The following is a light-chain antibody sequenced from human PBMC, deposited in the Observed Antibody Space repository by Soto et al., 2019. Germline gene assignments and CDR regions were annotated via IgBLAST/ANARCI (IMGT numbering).Light chain of an antibody. CDR3: QTWGTGFHV. Sequence: QLVLTQSPSASASLGASVKLTCTLSSGHRSNAIAWHQQQPEKGPRYLMKVNSDGSHSKGDGIPDRFSGSSSGAERYLTVSSLQSEDEADYYCQTWGTGFHVFGTGTKLTVL. J-gene: IGLJ1*01. V-gene: IGLV4-69*02. CDR1: SGHRSNA. CDR2: VNSDGSH.